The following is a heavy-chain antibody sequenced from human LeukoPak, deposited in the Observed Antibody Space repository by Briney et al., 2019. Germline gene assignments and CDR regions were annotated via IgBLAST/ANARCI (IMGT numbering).Heavy chain of an antibody. V-gene: IGHV4-39*01. Sequence: PSETLSLTCTVSGVAIISSNYYWGWFRQPPGKGLQWIASVFYTGTTRHNPSLKSRVTISVDTSKNEFSLSLSSVTAEDTAMYYCARRLGSSGDGILKYYFDYWGQGTLVTVSS. CDR2: VFYTGTT. CDR1: GVAIISSNYY. J-gene: IGHJ4*02. CDR3: ARRLGSSGDGILKYYFDY. D-gene: IGHD3-10*01.